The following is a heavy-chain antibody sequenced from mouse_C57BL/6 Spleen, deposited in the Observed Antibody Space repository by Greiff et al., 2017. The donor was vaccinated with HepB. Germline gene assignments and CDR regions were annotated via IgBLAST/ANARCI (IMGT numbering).Heavy chain of an antibody. CDR1: GYTFTSYD. J-gene: IGHJ3*01. CDR3: ARGDSNYGVAWFAY. D-gene: IGHD2-5*01. V-gene: IGHV1-85*01. Sequence: QVQLKESGPELVKPGASVKLSCKASGYTFTSYDINWVKQRPGQGLEWIGWIYPRDGSTKYNEKFKGKATLTVDTSSSTAYMELHSLTSEDSAVYFCARGDSNYGVAWFAYWGQGTLVTVSA. CDR2: IYPRDGST.